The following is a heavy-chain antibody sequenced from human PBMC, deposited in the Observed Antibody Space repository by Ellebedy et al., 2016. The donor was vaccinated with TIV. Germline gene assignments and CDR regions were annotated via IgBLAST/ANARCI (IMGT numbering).Heavy chain of an antibody. V-gene: IGHV4-59*08. CDR2: IYYNGNT. J-gene: IGHJ4*02. CDR3: ARMQASRVGTLDY. Sequence: MPSETLSLTCTVSGGSLSSYYGSWIRQPPGKGLEWIGYIYYNGNTNYNPSLESRVTISVDTSKNEFSLKLSSVTAADTAVYYCARMQASRVGTLDYWGQGTRVTVSS. D-gene: IGHD1-26*01. CDR1: GGSLSSYY.